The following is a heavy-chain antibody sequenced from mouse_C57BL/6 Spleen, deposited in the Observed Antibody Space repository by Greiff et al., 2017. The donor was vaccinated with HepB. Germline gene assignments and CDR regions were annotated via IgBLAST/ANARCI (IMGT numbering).Heavy chain of an antibody. Sequence: QVQLQQSGAELVRPGSSVKLSCKASGYTFTSYWMHWVKQRPIQGLEWIGNIDPSDSETHYNQKFKDKATLTVDKSSSTAYMQLSSLTSEDSAVYYCARSGPITTVVARDAMDYWGQGTSVTVSS. CDR1: GYTFTSYW. V-gene: IGHV1-52*01. CDR3: ARSGPITTVVARDAMDY. J-gene: IGHJ4*01. D-gene: IGHD1-1*01. CDR2: IDPSDSET.